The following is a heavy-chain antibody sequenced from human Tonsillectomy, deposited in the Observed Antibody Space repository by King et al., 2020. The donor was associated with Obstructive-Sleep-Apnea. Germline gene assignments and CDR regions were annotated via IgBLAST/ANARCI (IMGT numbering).Heavy chain of an antibody. CDR3: ARAFMVRGVISWFDP. V-gene: IGHV5-51*01. J-gene: IGHJ5*02. D-gene: IGHD3-10*01. CDR1: GYSFTSYW. CDR2: IYPGDSDT. Sequence: QLLQSGAEVKKPGESLKISCKGSGYSFTSYWIGWVRQMPGKGLEWMGIIYPGDSDTRYSPSFQGQVTIAADKSISPAYLQWSSLKASDTAMYNVARAFMVRGVISWFDPWGQGTLVTVSS.